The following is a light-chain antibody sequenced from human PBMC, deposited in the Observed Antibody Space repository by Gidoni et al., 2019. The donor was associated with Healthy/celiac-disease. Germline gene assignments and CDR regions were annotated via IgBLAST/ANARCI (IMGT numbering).Light chain of an antibody. CDR2: GNS. J-gene: IGLJ2*01. Sequence: QSVLTQPPSVSGAPGQRVTIPCTGSSSNIGAGYDVPWYQQLPGTAPKLPIYGNSNRPSRVPDRFSGSKSGTSASLAITGLQAEDEADYYCQSYDSSLSGSVFGGGTKLTVL. CDR1: SSNIGAGYD. V-gene: IGLV1-40*01. CDR3: QSYDSSLSGSV.